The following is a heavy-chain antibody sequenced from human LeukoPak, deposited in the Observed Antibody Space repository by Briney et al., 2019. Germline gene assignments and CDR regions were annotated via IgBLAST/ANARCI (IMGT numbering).Heavy chain of an antibody. Sequence: PSETLSLTCAVYGGSFSGYYWSWIRQPPGKGLEWIGEINHSGSTNYNPSLKSRVTISVDTSKNQFSLKLSSVTAADTAVYYCARRQIAEAGTGGNWFDPWGQGTLVTVSS. J-gene: IGHJ5*02. CDR3: ARRQIAEAGTGGNWFDP. D-gene: IGHD6-19*01. CDR1: GGSFSGYY. V-gene: IGHV4-34*01. CDR2: INHSGST.